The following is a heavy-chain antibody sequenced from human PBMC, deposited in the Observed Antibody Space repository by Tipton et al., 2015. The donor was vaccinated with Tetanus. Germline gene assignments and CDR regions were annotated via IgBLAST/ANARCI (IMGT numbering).Heavy chain of an antibody. V-gene: IGHV3-48*02. CDR2: ISYSSTSI. Sequence: SLRLSCEGSGFSFRDLGMNWVRQAPGKGLEWISYISYSSTSIYYADSVKGRFAVSRDNAKNSLYLQMNTLTDDDTAVYYCARRGEARANWFDSWGQGTLVSVSS. CDR3: ARRGEARANWFDS. J-gene: IGHJ5*01. CDR1: GFSFRDLG.